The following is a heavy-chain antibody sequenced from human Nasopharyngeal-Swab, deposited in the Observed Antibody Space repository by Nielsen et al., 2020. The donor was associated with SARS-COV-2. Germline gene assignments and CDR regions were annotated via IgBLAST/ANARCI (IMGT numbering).Heavy chain of an antibody. CDR1: GFTFSSYA. D-gene: IGHD6-13*01. Sequence: GESLKISCAASGFTFSSYAMHWVRQAPGKGLEWVAVISYDGSNKYYADSVKSRFTISRDNSKNTLYLQMNSLRAEDTAVYYCARESQTPVIAAAGYFDYWGQGTLVTVSS. CDR2: ISYDGSNK. V-gene: IGHV3-30-3*01. CDR3: ARESQTPVIAAAGYFDY. J-gene: IGHJ4*02.